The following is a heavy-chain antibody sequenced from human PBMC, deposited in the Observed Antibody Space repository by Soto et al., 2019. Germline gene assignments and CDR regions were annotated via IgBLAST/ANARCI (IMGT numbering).Heavy chain of an antibody. CDR1: GYTFTSYD. CDR3: ARRYCSGGSCYNYFDY. Sequence: VKVSCKASGYTFTSYDINWVRQATGQGLEWMGWMNPNIGNTGYAQKFQGRVTMTRNTSISTAYMELSSLRFEDTAVYYCARRYCSGGSCYNYFDYWGQGTLVTVSS. CDR2: MNPNIGNT. D-gene: IGHD2-15*01. J-gene: IGHJ4*02. V-gene: IGHV1-8*01.